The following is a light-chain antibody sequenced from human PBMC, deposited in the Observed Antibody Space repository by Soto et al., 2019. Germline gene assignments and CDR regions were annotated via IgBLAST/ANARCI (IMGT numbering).Light chain of an antibody. J-gene: IGKJ2*01. V-gene: IGKV1-12*01. CDR3: QQANSFPRT. CDR2: AES. CDR1: QGISSW. Sequence: DIQMTQSPSSVSASVGDRVTITCRASQGISSWLAWYQQKTGKAPKLLIYAESRLQSGFTSRFSGSGSGTDVTLTISSRQPEDCATYYCQQANSFPRTFGQGTKLEI.